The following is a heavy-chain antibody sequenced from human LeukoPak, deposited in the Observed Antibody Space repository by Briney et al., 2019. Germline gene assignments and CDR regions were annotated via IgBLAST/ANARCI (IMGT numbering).Heavy chain of an antibody. CDR3: ASTTSGYSRY. V-gene: IGHV3-7*01. D-gene: IGHD3-22*01. J-gene: IGHJ4*02. Sequence: GGSLRLSCVASGFTFGKYWMSWVRQAPGKGLEWVANIKLDGSEKNYVDSVKGRFTISRDNSKNTLYLQMNSLRAEDTAVYYCASTTSGYSRYWGQGTLVTVSS. CDR2: IKLDGSEK. CDR1: GFTFGKYW.